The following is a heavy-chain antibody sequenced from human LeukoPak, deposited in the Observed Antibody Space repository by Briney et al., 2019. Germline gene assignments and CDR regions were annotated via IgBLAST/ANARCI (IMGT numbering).Heavy chain of an antibody. CDR1: GYTFTSYD. CDR3: ARDYDILTGSFGY. Sequence: GASVKVSCKASGYTFTSYDINWVRQATGQGLEWMGIINPSGGSTSYAQKFQGRVTMTRDTSTSTVYMELSSLRSEDTAVYYCARDYDILTGSFGYWGQGTLVTVSS. CDR2: INPSGGST. D-gene: IGHD3-9*01. V-gene: IGHV1-46*01. J-gene: IGHJ4*02.